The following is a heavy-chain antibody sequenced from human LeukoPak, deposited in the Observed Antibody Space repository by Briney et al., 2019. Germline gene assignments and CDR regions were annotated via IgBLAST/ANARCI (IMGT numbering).Heavy chain of an antibody. CDR2: ISYDGSNK. CDR1: GFTFSSYA. CDR3: ARNGVYCSSTSCQEDYFDY. D-gene: IGHD2-2*01. Sequence: GGSLRLSCAASGFTFSSYAMIWVRQAPGKGLEGVAVISYDGSNKYYADSVKGRFTISRDNSKNTLYLQMNSLRAEDTAVYYCARNGVYCSSTSCQEDYFDYWGQGTLVTVSS. V-gene: IGHV3-30-3*01. J-gene: IGHJ4*02.